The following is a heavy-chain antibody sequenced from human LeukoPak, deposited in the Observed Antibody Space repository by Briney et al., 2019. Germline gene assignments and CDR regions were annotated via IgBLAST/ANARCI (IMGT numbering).Heavy chain of an antibody. D-gene: IGHD3-10*01. CDR1: GYTFTGYY. V-gene: IGHV1-2*02. CDR3: AREYYYGSGSYYAPDYYYYYGMDV. CDR2: INPNSGGT. Sequence: GAPVKVSCKASGYTFTGYYMHWVRQAPGQGLEWMGWINPNSGGTNYAQKFQGRVTMTRDTSISTAYMELSRLRSDDTAVYYCAREYYYGSGSYYAPDYYYYYGMDVWGQGTTVTVSS. J-gene: IGHJ6*02.